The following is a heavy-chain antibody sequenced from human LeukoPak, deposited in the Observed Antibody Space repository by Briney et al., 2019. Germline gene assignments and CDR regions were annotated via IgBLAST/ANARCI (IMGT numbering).Heavy chain of an antibody. Sequence: ASVKVSCKASGYTFTSYGIGWVRQAPGQGLEWMGWISAYNGNTNYAQKLQGRVTMTTDTSTSTAYMELRSLRSDDTAVYYCARDFSRTYSSSDDYWGQGTLVTVSS. D-gene: IGHD6-6*01. V-gene: IGHV1-18*01. J-gene: IGHJ4*02. CDR3: ARDFSRTYSSSDDY. CDR1: GYTFTSYG. CDR2: ISAYNGNT.